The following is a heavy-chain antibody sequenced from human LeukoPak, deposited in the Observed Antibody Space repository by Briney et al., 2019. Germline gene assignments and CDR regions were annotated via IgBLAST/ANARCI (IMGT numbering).Heavy chain of an antibody. CDR3: ARGLADYYYYYGMDV. CDR1: GFTFSSYD. CDR2: IGTAGDT. Sequence: GGSLRLSCAASGFTFSSYDMHWVRQATGKGLEWVSAIGTAGDTYYPGSVKGRFTISRENAKNSLYLQMNSLRAGDTAVYYCARGLADYYYYYGMDVWGQGTTVTVSS. J-gene: IGHJ6*02. V-gene: IGHV3-13*01.